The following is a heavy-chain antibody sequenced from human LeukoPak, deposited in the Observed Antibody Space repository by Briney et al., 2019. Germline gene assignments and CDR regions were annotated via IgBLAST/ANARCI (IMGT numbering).Heavy chain of an antibody. CDR2: INPSGGST. J-gene: IGHJ4*02. V-gene: IGHV1-46*01. CDR1: GYTFTSYY. CDR3: ARDRSSFTAMVIWYY. Sequence: GASVKVSCKASGYTFTSYYIHWVRQAPGQGLEWMGIINPSGGSTSYAQKFQGRVTMTRDTSTSTVYMELSSLRSEDTAVYYCARDRSSFTAMVIWYYWGQGTLVTVSS. D-gene: IGHD5-18*01.